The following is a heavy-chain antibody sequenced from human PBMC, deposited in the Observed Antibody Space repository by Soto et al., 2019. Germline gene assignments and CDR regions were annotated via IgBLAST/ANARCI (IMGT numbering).Heavy chain of an antibody. V-gene: IGHV3-21*01. CDR1: GFTFSSYS. J-gene: IGHJ6*02. CDR3: ASPFLYCSSTSCSIKGYYGMDV. CDR2: ISSSSSYI. Sequence: PGGSLRLSCAASGFTFSSYSMNWVRQAPGKGLEWVSSISSSSSYIYYADSVKGRFTISRDNAKNSLYLQMNSLRAEDTAVYYCASPFLYCSSTSCSIKGYYGMDVWGQGTTVTVSS. D-gene: IGHD2-2*01.